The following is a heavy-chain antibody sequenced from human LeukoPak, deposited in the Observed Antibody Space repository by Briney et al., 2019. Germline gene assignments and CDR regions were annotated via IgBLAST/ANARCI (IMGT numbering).Heavy chain of an antibody. CDR1: GFTFSSYS. D-gene: IGHD3-22*01. Sequence: PGGSLRLSCAASGFTFSSYSMNWVRQAPGKGLEWVSSISSSSSYIYYADSVKGRFTISRDNAKNSPYLQMNSLRAEDTAVYYCARDSEAYYYDSSGYSHWGQGTLVTVSS. V-gene: IGHV3-21*01. J-gene: IGHJ4*02. CDR2: ISSSSSYI. CDR3: ARDSEAYYYDSSGYSH.